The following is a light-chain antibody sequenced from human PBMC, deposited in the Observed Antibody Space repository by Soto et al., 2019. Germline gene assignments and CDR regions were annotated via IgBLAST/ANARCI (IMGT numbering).Light chain of an antibody. J-gene: IGKJ5*01. Sequence: ILLTQSPSSLSASVGARGIITCRASQGIDTSLAWYQQTPGKAPKLLIYAASNFQSGVPSRFSGSGSGTHFTLTLSSLQPEDFATYYCQQLHGYPITFGQGTRLEIK. CDR3: QQLHGYPIT. V-gene: IGKV1-9*01. CDR2: AAS. CDR1: QGIDTS.